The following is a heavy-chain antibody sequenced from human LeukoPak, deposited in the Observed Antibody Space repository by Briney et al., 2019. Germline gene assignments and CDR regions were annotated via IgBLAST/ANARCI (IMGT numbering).Heavy chain of an antibody. CDR1: GLTFSSYA. D-gene: IGHD3-10*01. CDR3: AKDSPLTSRLWFGACDY. Sequence: GGSLRLSCAASGLTFSSYAMAWVRQAPGKGLERVSGITDTGGTTYYADSVKGRFTISRDNSKNTLYLQMNSLRAEDTAVYYCAKDSPLTSRLWFGACDYWGQGTLVTVSS. J-gene: IGHJ4*02. CDR2: ITDTGGTT. V-gene: IGHV3-23*01.